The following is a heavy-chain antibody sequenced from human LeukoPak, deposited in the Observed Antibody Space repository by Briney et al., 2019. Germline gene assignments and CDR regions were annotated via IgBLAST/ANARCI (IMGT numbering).Heavy chain of an antibody. D-gene: IGHD3-22*01. CDR3: ARGQFRYYDSSGYYGPDY. CDR1: GFTFSSYA. CDR2: ISGSGGST. J-gene: IGHJ4*02. Sequence: GGSLRLSCAASGFTFSSYAMSWVRQAPGKGLEWVSAISGSGGSTYYADSVKGRFTISRDNSKNTLYLQMNSLRAEDTAVYYCARGQFRYYDSSGYYGPDYRGQGTLVTVSS. V-gene: IGHV3-23*01.